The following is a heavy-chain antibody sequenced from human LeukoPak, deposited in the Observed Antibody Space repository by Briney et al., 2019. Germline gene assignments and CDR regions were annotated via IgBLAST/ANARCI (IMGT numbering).Heavy chain of an antibody. J-gene: IGHJ4*02. CDR3: AKRSGASANFDY. D-gene: IGHD6-13*01. Sequence: PGGSLRLSCATSGFTFDDHAMYWVRQRPGKGLEWVSLVSEDGTSTAYTDSVKGRFTISRDNSKNSLFLQMNSLRTEDTALYYCAKRSGASANFDYWGQGTLVTVSS. CDR1: GFTFDDHA. CDR2: VSEDGTST. V-gene: IGHV3-43*02.